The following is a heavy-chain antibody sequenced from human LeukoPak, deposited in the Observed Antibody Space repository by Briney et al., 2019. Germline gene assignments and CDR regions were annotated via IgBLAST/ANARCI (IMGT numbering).Heavy chain of an antibody. Sequence: GGSLRLSCAASGFSFSDYYMSWVRQAPGKGLEWISYITNSGSTIYYAESVKGRFTISRDDAKNSLYLQMNNLRAEDTAVYYCARDRDCGATTCSVDYWGQGTLVTVSS. D-gene: IGHD2-21*01. CDR3: ARDRDCGATTCSVDY. J-gene: IGHJ4*02. V-gene: IGHV3-11*01. CDR1: GFSFSDYY. CDR2: ITNSGSTI.